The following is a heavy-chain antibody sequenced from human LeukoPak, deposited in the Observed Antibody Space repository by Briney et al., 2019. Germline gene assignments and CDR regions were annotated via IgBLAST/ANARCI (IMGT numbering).Heavy chain of an antibody. CDR2: IKQDGSEK. V-gene: IGHV3-7*01. CDR3: ARDYISTGYVYDY. J-gene: IGHJ4*02. D-gene: IGHD3-9*01. Sequence: PGGSLRLSCAASGFTFSSYWMSWVRQAPGKGLEWVANIKQDGSEKYYVDSVKGRFTISRDNSKNTLYLQMNSLRAEDTAVYYCARDYISTGYVYDYWGQGTLVTVSS. CDR1: GFTFSSYW.